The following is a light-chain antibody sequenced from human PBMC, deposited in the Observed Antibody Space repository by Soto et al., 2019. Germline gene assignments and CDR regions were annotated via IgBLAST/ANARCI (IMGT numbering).Light chain of an antibody. V-gene: IGLV2-23*01. J-gene: IGLJ3*02. CDR2: EGS. Sequence: QSALTQPASVSGSPGQSITISCTGTSSDVGSYNLVSWYQQHPGKAPKLMIYEGSKRPSGVSNRFSGSKSGNTASLTISGLQADDESDYHCMLYMGGGLVVFGGGTKLTVL. CDR1: SSDVGSYNL. CDR3: MLYMGGGLVV.